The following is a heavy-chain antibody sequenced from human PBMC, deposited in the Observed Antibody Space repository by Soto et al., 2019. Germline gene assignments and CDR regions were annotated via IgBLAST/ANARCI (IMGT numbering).Heavy chain of an antibody. J-gene: IGHJ4*02. CDR2: ISSSRSYI. D-gene: IGHD3-16*01. V-gene: IGHV3-21*01. Sequence: EVQLVESGGGLVKPGGSLRLSCAASGFTFSSYSMNWVRQARGKGLEWVSSISSSRSYIYYANSVKGRFTISRDNANNSLYLQMNSLRAADTAVYDCARDHYGGGYWGQGTLVTVCS. CDR1: GFTFSSYS. CDR3: ARDHYGGGY.